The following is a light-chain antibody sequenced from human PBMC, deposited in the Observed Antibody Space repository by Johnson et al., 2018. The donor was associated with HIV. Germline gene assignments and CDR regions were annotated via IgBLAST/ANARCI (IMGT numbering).Light chain of an antibody. V-gene: IGLV1-51*02. CDR1: TFNIGNNY. Sequence: HSVLTQPPSVSAAPGQKVTISCSGSTFNIGNNYVSWYHHLPGAAPKLLIYENNKRPSGIPARFSGSKSGTSATLGITGLQTGDGADYYCGTWDSSLTAYVFGTGTKVTVL. J-gene: IGLJ1*01. CDR2: ENN. CDR3: GTWDSSLTAYV.